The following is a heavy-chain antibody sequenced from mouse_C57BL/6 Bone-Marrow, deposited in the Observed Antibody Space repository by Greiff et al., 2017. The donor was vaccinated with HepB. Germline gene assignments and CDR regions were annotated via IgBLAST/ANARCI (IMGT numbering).Heavy chain of an antibody. CDR2: IYPGDGDT. V-gene: IGHV1-82*01. CDR1: GYAFSSSW. CDR3: ARGRGRN. D-gene: IGHD3-3*01. J-gene: IGHJ3*01. Sequence: VQLQQSGPELVKPGASVKISCKASGYAFSSSWMNWVKQRPGKGLEWIGRIYPGDGDTNYNGKFKGKATLTADKSSSTAYMQLSRLTSEDSAVYFCARGRGRNWGQGTLVTVSA.